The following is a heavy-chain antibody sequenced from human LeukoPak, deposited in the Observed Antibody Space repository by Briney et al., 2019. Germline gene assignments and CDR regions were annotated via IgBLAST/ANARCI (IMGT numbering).Heavy chain of an antibody. CDR1: GGFISSSSYY. CDR3: ARRRDGYEDAFDI. J-gene: IGHJ3*02. V-gene: IGHV4-39*01. Sequence: PSETLSLTCTISGGFISSSSYYWGWIRQPPGKGLEWIGDIYYSGSTYYNPALKSRVSMSIDTSKNQFSLELRSVAAADTALYYCARRRDGYEDAFDIWGQGTMVTVSS. CDR2: IYYSGST. D-gene: IGHD5-24*01.